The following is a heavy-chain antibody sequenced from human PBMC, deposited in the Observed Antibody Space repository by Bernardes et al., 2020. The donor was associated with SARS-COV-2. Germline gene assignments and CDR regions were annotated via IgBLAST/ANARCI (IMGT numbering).Heavy chain of an antibody. CDR1: GGSNSFYY. CDR2: IYYSGST. D-gene: IGHD2-8*01. J-gene: IGHJ6*02. Sequence: SETLSLTCIVSGGSNSFYYWSWIRQVPGKGLEWIGYIYYSGSTSYNPSLKSRVTISIDTSKNQFSLKLNSVSAADTAVYYCARHGRDCTNGICQTYYYYGVDVWGQGTTVTVSS. CDR3: ARHGRDCTNGICQTYYYYGVDV. V-gene: IGHV4-59*08.